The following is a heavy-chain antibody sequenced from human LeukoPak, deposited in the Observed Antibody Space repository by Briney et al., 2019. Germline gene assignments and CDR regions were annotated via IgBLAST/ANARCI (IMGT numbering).Heavy chain of an antibody. CDR3: ATSLAVVAATSYFDY. CDR2: FDPEDGET. V-gene: IGHV1-24*01. D-gene: IGHD2-15*01. Sequence: ASVKVSCKVSGYTLTELSMHWVRQAPGKGLEWMGGFDPEDGETIYAQKFQGRVTMTEDTSTDTAYMELSSLRAEDTAVYYCATSLAVVAATSYFDYWGQGTLVTVSS. CDR1: GYTLTELS. J-gene: IGHJ4*02.